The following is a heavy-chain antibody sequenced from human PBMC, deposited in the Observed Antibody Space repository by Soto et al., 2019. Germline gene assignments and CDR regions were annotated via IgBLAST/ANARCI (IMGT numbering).Heavy chain of an antibody. J-gene: IGHJ4*02. CDR1: GYTFTSYG. CDR3: AMADCSSTSCFRIPTLY. V-gene: IGHV1-18*01. CDR2: ISAYNGNT. D-gene: IGHD2-2*01. Sequence: ASVKVSCKASGYTFTSYGISWVRQAPGQGLEWMGWISAYNGNTNYAQKLQGRVTMTTDTSTGTAYMELRSLRSDDTAVYYCAMADCSSTSCFRIPTLYWGQGTLVTVSS.